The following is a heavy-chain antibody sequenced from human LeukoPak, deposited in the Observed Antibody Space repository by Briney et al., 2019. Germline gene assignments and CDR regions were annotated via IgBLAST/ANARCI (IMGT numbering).Heavy chain of an antibody. CDR3: AKARYSSGQISDY. CDR1: GFTFSSYG. V-gene: IGHV3-30*18. J-gene: IGHJ4*02. D-gene: IGHD6-19*01. CDR2: ISYDGSSK. Sequence: PGGSLRLSCAASGFTFSSYGMHWVRQAPGKGLEWVAIISYDGSSKYYADSVKGRFTISRDNSKNTLYLQMNSLRAEDTAVYYCAKARYSSGQISDYWGQGTLVTVSS.